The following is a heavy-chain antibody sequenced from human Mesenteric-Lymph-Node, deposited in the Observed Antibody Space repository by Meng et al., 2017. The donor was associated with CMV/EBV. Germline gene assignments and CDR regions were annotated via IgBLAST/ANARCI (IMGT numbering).Heavy chain of an antibody. V-gene: IGHV1-2*02. J-gene: IGHJ5*02. CDR3: ARGGDFWSGYYTQGDWFDP. Sequence: ASVKVSCKASGYTFTGYYMHWVRQAPGQGLEWMGWINPNSGGTNYAQKFQGRVTMTRDTSISTAYMELGRLRSDDTAVYYCARGGDFWSGYYTQGDWFDPWGQGTLVTVSS. CDR1: GYTFTGYY. CDR2: INPNSGGT. D-gene: IGHD3-3*01.